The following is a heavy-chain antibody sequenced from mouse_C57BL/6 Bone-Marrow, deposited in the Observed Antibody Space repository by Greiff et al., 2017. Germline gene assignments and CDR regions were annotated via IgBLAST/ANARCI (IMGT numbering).Heavy chain of an antibody. CDR2: ISRGSSTI. J-gene: IGHJ2*01. CDR3: ARMGPVLLLFDY. Sequence: EVQLVESGGGLVKPGASLKLSCAASGFTFSDYGMHWVRQAPEKGLEWVAYISRGSSTIYYADTVQGRFTLSRDKAKNTLFLQMTSLRSEDAAMYYCARMGPVLLLFDYWGQGTTLTGSS. D-gene: IGHD1-1*02. CDR1: GFTFSDYG. V-gene: IGHV5-17*01.